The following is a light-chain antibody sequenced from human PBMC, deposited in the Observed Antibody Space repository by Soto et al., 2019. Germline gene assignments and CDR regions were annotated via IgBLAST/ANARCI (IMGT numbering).Light chain of an antibody. J-gene: IGLJ3*02. V-gene: IGLV1-44*01. CDR1: NSNIGTNA. Sequence: QSVLTQPPSASGTRGQRVTISCSGSNSNIGTNAVNWYQQIPGTAPKLLIYNNNQRPSGVPDRFSGSKSGTSASLAISGLQSEDEDDYPCAIWDDTLRTGVFGGGTKLTVL. CDR2: NNN. CDR3: AIWDDTLRTGV.